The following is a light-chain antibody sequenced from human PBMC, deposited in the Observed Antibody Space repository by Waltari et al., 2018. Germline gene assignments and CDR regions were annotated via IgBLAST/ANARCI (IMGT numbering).Light chain of an antibody. CDR1: QGIGRW. CDR3: QHYNSYSSWT. J-gene: IGKJ1*01. CDR2: KAS. Sequence: DIKITQSPSTLSASVGDRVTITCRASQGIGRWLAWYQQKPGKAPKFLIYKASSLESGVPARFSGSGSGTEFTLTISSLQPDDFATYYCQHYNSYSSWTFGQGTKVEIK. V-gene: IGKV1-5*03.